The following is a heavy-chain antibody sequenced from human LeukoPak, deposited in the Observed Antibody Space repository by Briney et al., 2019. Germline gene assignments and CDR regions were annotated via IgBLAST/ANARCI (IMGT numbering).Heavy chain of an antibody. CDR3: ARDNQTSSDYYGMDV. D-gene: IGHD3-22*01. Sequence: PGRSLRLSCAASGFTFNSFGMHWVRQAPGKGLEWVAVISYDGSNKYFADSVKGRFTISRDNAKNSLYLQMNSLRAEDTAVYYCARDNQTSSDYYGMDVWGQGTTVTVSS. J-gene: IGHJ6*02. CDR2: ISYDGSNK. V-gene: IGHV3-30*03. CDR1: GFTFNSFG.